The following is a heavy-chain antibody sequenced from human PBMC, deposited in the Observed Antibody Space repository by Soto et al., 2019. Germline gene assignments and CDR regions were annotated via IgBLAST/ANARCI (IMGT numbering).Heavy chain of an antibody. Sequence: QVQLVQSGAEVKKPGSSVKVSCKASGGTFSSYAISWVRQAPGQGLEWMGGIIPIFGTANYAQKFQGRVTITADETRSKAYMELSRLTSEETAVYYCASRTRPATAIPNSFDYWGQGTLVTVSS. V-gene: IGHV1-69*01. CDR2: IIPIFGTA. CDR3: ASRTRPATAIPNSFDY. D-gene: IGHD2-2*02. J-gene: IGHJ4*02. CDR1: GGTFSSYA.